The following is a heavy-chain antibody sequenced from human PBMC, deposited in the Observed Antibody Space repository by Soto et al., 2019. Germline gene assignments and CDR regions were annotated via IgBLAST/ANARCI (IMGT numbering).Heavy chain of an antibody. CDR1: GFSLSTYGVG. CDR3: AHRPPADDTTTYYAFDY. CDR2: IYWDDDQ. J-gene: IGHJ4*02. D-gene: IGHD3-22*01. Sequence: QITLKESGPTLVKPTQTLTLTCTFSGFSLSTYGVGVGWIRQPPGKALEWLALIYWDDDQRYSPSLRSRLTITKHPSKTQVVLTMTNMDPVDTATYYCAHRPPADDTTTYYAFDYWGQGTLVTVSS. V-gene: IGHV2-5*02.